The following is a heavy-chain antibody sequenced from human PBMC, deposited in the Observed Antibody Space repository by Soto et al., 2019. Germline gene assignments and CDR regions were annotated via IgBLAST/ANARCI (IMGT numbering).Heavy chain of an antibody. Sequence: GGSLRLSCAASGFTVSSIYMSWVRQAPGKGLEWVSVIYSGGSTYYADSVKGRFTISRDNSKNTLYLQMNSLRAEDTAVYYCARDWDLHISYGMDVWGQGTTVTVSS. V-gene: IGHV3-53*01. J-gene: IGHJ6*02. CDR1: GFTVSSIY. CDR3: ARDWDLHISYGMDV. D-gene: IGHD1-26*01. CDR2: IYSGGST.